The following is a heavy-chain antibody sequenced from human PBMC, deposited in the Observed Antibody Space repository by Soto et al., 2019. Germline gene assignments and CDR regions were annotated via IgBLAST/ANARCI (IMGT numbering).Heavy chain of an antibody. CDR1: GDTFTDYY. CDR3: ARGGRVVVVTAALDY. Sequence: QVQLVQSGAEVKKPGASVKVSCKASGDTFTDYYIHWVRQAPGQGLEWMGTVNPSGGHTTYAQHFLGRMTMTRDPATSTLYMELTSLTYEDTAIYYCARGGRVVVVTAALDYWGQGTLVTVSS. V-gene: IGHV1-46*01. D-gene: IGHD2-21*02. CDR2: VNPSGGHT. J-gene: IGHJ4*02.